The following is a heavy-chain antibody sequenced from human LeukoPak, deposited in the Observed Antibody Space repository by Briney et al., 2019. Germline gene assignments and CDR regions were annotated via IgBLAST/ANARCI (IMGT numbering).Heavy chain of an antibody. CDR3: ARVTYGSGTYGAFDY. J-gene: IGHJ4*02. CDR2: ISSSGSTI. D-gene: IGHD3-10*01. CDR1: GFTFSSYG. V-gene: IGHV3-23*01. Sequence: PGGTLRLSCAASGFTFSSYGMSWVRQAPGKGLEWVSYISSSGSTIYYADSVKGRFTISRDNSKNTLYLQMNSLRAEDTAVYYCARVTYGSGTYGAFDYRGQGTLVTVSS.